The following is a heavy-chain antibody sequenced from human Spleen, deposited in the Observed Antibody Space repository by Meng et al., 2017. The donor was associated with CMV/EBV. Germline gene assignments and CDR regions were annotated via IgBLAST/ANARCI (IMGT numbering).Heavy chain of an antibody. D-gene: IGHD1-1*01. J-gene: IGHJ4*02. CDR3: AKDGRTFSY. CDR1: GFTLRSYW. CDR2: ISGDGSST. Sequence: GGSLRLSCAASGFTLRSYWIHWVRQIPGKGLVWVSRISGDGSSTTYADSVKGRFTISRDNTKNTVHLQMNSLRVEDTAVYYCAKDGRTFSYWGQGTLVTVSS. V-gene: IGHV3-74*03.